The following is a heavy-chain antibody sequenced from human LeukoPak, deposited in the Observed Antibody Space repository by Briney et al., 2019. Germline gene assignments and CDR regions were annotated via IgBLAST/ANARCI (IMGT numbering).Heavy chain of an antibody. CDR3: ARTPTPTLYSSGWYRGAFDY. Sequence: ASVKVSCKASGYIFTGYYMHWVRQAPGQGLEWMGWVNPNSGGTNYAQKFQGRVTMTRDTSISTAYMELSRLRSDDTAVYYCARTPTPTLYSSGWYRGAFDYWGQGTLVTVSS. CDR2: VNPNSGGT. J-gene: IGHJ4*02. D-gene: IGHD6-19*01. V-gene: IGHV1-2*02. CDR1: GYIFTGYY.